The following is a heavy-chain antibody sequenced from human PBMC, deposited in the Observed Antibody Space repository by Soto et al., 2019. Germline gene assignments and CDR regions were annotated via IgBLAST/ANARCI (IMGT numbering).Heavy chain of an antibody. CDR1: GYTFINFD. J-gene: IGHJ5*02. CDR2: MNPGSGKT. CDR3: ASLGGNAISGWFDP. V-gene: IGHV1-8*02. D-gene: IGHD1-1*01. Sequence: ASVKVSCKASGYTFINFDISWVRQATGQGLEWMGWMNPGSGKTGYANKFQGRVTMTRDASTSTAHLELSSLTSEDTAVYYCASLGGNAISGWFDPWGQGTLVTVSS.